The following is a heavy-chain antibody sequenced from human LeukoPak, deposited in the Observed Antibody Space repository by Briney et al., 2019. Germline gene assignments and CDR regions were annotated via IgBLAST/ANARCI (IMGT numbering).Heavy chain of an antibody. Sequence: GGSLRLSCAASGFTFSSYAMSWVRQAPGKGLEWVSAISGSGGSTYYADSVKGRFTISRDNSKNTLYLQMSSLRAEDTAVYYCAKDQGIRRKDIVVVVAAGDFQHWGQGTLVTVSS. CDR3: AKDQGIRRKDIVVVVAAGDFQH. J-gene: IGHJ1*01. D-gene: IGHD2-15*01. CDR2: ISGSGGST. CDR1: GFTFSSYA. V-gene: IGHV3-23*01.